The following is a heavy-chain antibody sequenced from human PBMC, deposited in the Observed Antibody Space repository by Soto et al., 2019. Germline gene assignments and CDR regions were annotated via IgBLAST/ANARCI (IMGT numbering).Heavy chain of an antibody. CDR1: GYTFTNYW. V-gene: IGHV5-51*01. Sequence: GESLKISCKGSGYTFTNYWIGWVRQMPGKGPEWMGIIYPGDSDTKYNPSFQGQVTISADKSISTAYLQWSSLKASDTAMYYCAGGLRLTRYYYYGMEVWCQGTTVTVSS. J-gene: IGHJ6*02. CDR3: AGGLRLTRYYYYGMEV. D-gene: IGHD3-3*01. CDR2: IYPGDSDT.